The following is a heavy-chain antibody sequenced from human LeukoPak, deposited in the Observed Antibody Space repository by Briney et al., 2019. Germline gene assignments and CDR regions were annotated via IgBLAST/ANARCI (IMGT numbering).Heavy chain of an antibody. CDR1: GGPISGSSYY. V-gene: IGHV4-39*01. Sequence: SETLSLTCTVSGGPISGSSYYWGWIRQPPGKGLEWIGSIYYSGGTYYNPSLKSRVTISVDTSKNQFSLKLSSVTAADTAVFYCARQRYSGSYYGVQWDAFDIWGQGTMVTVSS. D-gene: IGHD1-26*01. CDR3: ARQRYSGSYYGVQWDAFDI. CDR2: IYYSGGT. J-gene: IGHJ3*02.